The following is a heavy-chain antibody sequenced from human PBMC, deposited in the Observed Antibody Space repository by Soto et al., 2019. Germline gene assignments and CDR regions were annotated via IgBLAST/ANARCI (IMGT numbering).Heavy chain of an antibody. CDR3: ARGRQLLFNWFDP. J-gene: IGHJ5*02. CDR2: IYYSGST. V-gene: IGHV4-30-4*01. CDR1: GGSISSGDYY. D-gene: IGHD2-2*01. Sequence: SETLSLTCTVSGGSISSGDYYWSWIRQPPGKGLEWIGYIYYSGSTYYNPSLKSRVTISVDTSKNQFSLKLSSVTAADTAVYYCARGRQLLFNWFDPWGQGTLVTVSS.